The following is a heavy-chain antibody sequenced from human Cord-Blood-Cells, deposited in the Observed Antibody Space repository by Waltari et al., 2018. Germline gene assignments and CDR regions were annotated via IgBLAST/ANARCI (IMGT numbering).Heavy chain of an antibody. CDR3: ASGYCSGGSCYSWFDP. CDR2: IIPIFGTA. Sequence: QVQLVQSGAEVKKPGSSVQVSCKASGRTFSSYAMSWVRQAPGQGLEWMGGIIPIFGTANYAQKFQGRVTITADKSTSTAYMELSSLRSEDTAVYYCASGYCSGGSCYSWFDPWGQGTLVTVSS. CDR1: GRTFSSYA. J-gene: IGHJ5*02. V-gene: IGHV1-69*06. D-gene: IGHD2-15*01.